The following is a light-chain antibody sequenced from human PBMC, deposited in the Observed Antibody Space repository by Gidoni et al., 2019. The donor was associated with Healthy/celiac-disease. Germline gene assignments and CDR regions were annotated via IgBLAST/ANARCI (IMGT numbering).Light chain of an antibody. J-gene: IGLJ1*01. Sequence: SYELTQPPSVSVSPGQTASITCSGDKLGDKYACWYQQKPGQSPVLVIYQDNKRPPGIPERFSGSNSGNTATLTISGTQAMDEADYYCQAWDSSTAVFGTGTKVTVL. CDR3: QAWDSSTAV. V-gene: IGLV3-1*01. CDR2: QDN. CDR1: KLGDKY.